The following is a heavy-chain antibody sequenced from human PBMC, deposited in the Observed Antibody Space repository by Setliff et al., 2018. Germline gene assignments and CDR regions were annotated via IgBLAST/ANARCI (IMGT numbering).Heavy chain of an antibody. CDR3: ARTCSGSGCYAGLES. D-gene: IGHD2-15*01. J-gene: IGHJ4*02. Sequence: ASVKVSCKVSGYSLTELSMHWVRQAPGKGLEWMGGFDPEGRETIYAQRFQGRVTMTEDTVTDTAFLEVTDLRSDDTAVYYCARTCSGSGCYAGLESWGQGTPVTVSS. V-gene: IGHV1-24*01. CDR1: GYSLTELS. CDR2: FDPEGRET.